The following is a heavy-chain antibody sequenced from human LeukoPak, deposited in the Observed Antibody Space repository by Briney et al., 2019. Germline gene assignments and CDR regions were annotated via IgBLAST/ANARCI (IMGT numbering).Heavy chain of an antibody. CDR2: INPSSGDT. CDR1: GYTFTIYG. J-gene: IGHJ4*02. D-gene: IGHD1-26*01. CDR3: ATTSGYFYY. V-gene: IGHV1-2*06. Sequence: ASVKVSCTASGYTFTIYGISWVRQAPGQGLEWMGRINPSSGDTNYAQNFQGRVTMTRDTSISTAYMELSRLRSDDTAVYYCATTSGYFYYWGQGTLVTVSS.